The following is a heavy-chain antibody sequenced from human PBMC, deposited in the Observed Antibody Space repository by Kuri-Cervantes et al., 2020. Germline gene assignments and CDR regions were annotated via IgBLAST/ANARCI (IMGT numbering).Heavy chain of an antibody. V-gene: IGHV3-30-3*01. CDR2: ISYDGSNK. CDR3: AKGGKKYYGSGSSFDL. J-gene: IGHJ2*01. Sequence: GESLKISCAASGFTFSSYAMHWVRQAPGKGLEWVAVISYDGSNKYYADSVKGRFTISRDNSKNTLYLQMNSLRAEDTAVYYCAKGGKKYYGSGSSFDLWGRGTLVTVSS. D-gene: IGHD3-10*01. CDR1: GFTFSSYA.